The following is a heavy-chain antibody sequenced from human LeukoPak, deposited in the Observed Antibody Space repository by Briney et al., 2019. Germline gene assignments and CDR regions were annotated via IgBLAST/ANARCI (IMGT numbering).Heavy chain of an antibody. CDR2: INSDGSNT. CDR1: GLTFSSYW. V-gene: IGHV3-74*03. CDR3: ARLPTGSSLHY. J-gene: IGHJ4*02. D-gene: IGHD6-6*01. Sequence: GGSLRLSCAASGLTFSSYWMHWVRQAPGEGLVWVSSINSDGSNTMYADSVKGRFTISRDNAKDTLYLQMNSLRAEDTAVYYCARLPTGSSLHYWGQGTLVTVSS.